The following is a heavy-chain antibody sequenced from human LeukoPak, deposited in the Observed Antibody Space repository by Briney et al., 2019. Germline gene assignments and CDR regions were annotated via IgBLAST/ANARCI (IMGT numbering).Heavy chain of an antibody. CDR1: GFTFSSYE. CDR3: ARIRRDGYFDY. Sequence: GGSLRLSCAASGFTFSSYEMNWVRQAPGKGLEWVSYISSNGSTIYYADSVKGRFTISRDNAKNSLYLQMNSLRAEDTAVYYCARIRRDGYFDYWGQGTLVTVAS. V-gene: IGHV3-48*03. J-gene: IGHJ4*02. CDR2: ISSNGSTI. D-gene: IGHD5-24*01.